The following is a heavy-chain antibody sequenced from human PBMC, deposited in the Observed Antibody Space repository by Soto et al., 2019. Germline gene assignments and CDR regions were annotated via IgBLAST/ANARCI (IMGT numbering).Heavy chain of an antibody. Sequence: QVQLQESGPGLVKPSQTLSLTCSVSGGSISSGNYYWSWIRQPPGKGLEWIGYIYHSGSAYYNPSLKSRATISLDTSKIQFSLKLSSVTATDTAVYYCARASSANWFDPWCQGTLVTVSS. V-gene: IGHV4-30-4*01. J-gene: IGHJ5*02. CDR1: GGSISSGNYY. CDR3: ARASSANWFDP. CDR2: IYHSGSA.